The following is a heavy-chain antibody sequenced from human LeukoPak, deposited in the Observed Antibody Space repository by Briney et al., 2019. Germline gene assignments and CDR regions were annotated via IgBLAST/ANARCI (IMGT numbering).Heavy chain of an antibody. CDR3: ARRGEAMDLFDY. Sequence: GKSLKTSCKGSGYSFTSYWIGWVRQMPGKGLEWMGIIYPGDSDTRYSPSFQGQVTISADKSINTAYLQWSSLKASDTAIYYCARRGEAMDLFDYWGQGTLVTVSS. CDR1: GYSFTSYW. J-gene: IGHJ4*02. D-gene: IGHD5-18*01. V-gene: IGHV5-51*01. CDR2: IYPGDSDT.